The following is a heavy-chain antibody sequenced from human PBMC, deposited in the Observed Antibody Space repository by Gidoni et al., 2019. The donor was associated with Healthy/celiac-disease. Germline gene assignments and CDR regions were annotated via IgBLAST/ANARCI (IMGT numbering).Heavy chain of an antibody. J-gene: IGHJ6*02. V-gene: IGHV1-69*01. CDR3: ARDYGGNSSDYYYYGMDV. Sequence: QVQLVQSGAEVKKPGSSVKVSCKASGGTFSSYAISWVRQAPGQGLEWMGGIIPIFGTANYAQKFQGRVTITADESTSTAYMELSSLRSEDTAVYYCARDYGGNSSDYYYYGMDVWGQGTTVTVSS. D-gene: IGHD4-17*01. CDR2: IIPIFGTA. CDR1: GGTFSSYA.